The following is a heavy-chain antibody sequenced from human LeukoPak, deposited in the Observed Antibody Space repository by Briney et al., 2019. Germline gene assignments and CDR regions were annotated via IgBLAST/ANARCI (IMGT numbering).Heavy chain of an antibody. CDR1: GFTFSNAW. CDR3: TTGPPPILASGGSLLDY. D-gene: IGHD2-15*01. Sequence: GGSLRLSCAASGFTFSNAWMSWVRQAPGEGLEWVGRIKSKTDGGTTDYAAPVKGRFTISRDDSKNTLYLQMNSLKTEDTAVYYCTTGPPPILASGGSLLDYWGQGTLVTVSS. J-gene: IGHJ4*02. CDR2: IKSKTDGGTT. V-gene: IGHV3-15*01.